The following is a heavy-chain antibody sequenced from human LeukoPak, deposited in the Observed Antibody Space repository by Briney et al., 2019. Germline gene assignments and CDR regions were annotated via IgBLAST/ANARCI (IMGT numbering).Heavy chain of an antibody. CDR2: ISSSGSTI. V-gene: IGHV3-11*01. CDR3: ARDPGSGYEEHFDY. Sequence: GGSLRPSCAASGFTFSDYYMSWIRQAPGKGLEWVSYISSSGSTIYYADSVKGRFTISRDNAKNSLYLQMNSLRAEDTAVYYCARDPGSGYEEHFDYWGQGTLVTVSS. J-gene: IGHJ4*02. D-gene: IGHD5-12*01. CDR1: GFTFSDYY.